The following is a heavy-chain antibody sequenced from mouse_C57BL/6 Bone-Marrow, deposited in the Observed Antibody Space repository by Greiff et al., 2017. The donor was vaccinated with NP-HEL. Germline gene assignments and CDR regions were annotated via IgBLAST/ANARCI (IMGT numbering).Heavy chain of an antibody. CDR3: ARGGYYGSSPYFDV. J-gene: IGHJ1*03. CDR2: IDPEDGDT. V-gene: IGHV14-2*01. CDR1: GFNIKDDY. Sequence: EVQLQQSGAELVKPGASVKLSCTASGFNIKDDYMHWVKQRTEQGLEWIGRIDPEDGDTKYAPKFQGKATITADTSSNTAYLQLSSLTSEATDVYYCARGGYYGSSPYFDVWGTGTTVTVSS. D-gene: IGHD1-1*01.